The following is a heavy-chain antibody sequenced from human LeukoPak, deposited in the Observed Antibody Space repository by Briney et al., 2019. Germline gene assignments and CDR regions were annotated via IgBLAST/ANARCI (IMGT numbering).Heavy chain of an antibody. CDR1: GFTFSDYG. Sequence: GGSLRLSCAASGFTFSDYGMTWVRQAPGKGLEWVSYISFSTSTEYYTDPVKGRFTVSRDNAKNSLYLQMNSLRDEDTAIFYCARVGDGHSVNYLDLWGQGTLVTVSS. J-gene: IGHJ4*02. D-gene: IGHD5-24*01. CDR2: ISFSTSTE. V-gene: IGHV3-48*02. CDR3: ARVGDGHSVNYLDL.